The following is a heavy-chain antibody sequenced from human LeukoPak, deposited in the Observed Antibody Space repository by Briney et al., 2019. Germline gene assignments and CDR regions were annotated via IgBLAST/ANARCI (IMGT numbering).Heavy chain of an antibody. V-gene: IGHV4-39*01. J-gene: IGHJ1*01. Sequence: SETLSLTCTVSGDSISNYYWGWIRQPPGKGLEWIGSIYYSGSTYYNPSLKSRVTISVDTSKNQFSLKLSSVTAADTAVYYCARQGGYCSSTSCYPEDFQHWGQGTLVTVSS. CDR1: GDSISNYY. CDR2: IYYSGST. D-gene: IGHD2-2*01. CDR3: ARQGGYCSSTSCYPEDFQH.